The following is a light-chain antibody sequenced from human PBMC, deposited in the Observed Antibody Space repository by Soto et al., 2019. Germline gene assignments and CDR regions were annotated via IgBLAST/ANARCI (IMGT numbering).Light chain of an antibody. V-gene: IGLV2-23*02. CDR1: SSDVGNYNL. J-gene: IGLJ2*01. CDR3: CSAANRPSAVV. Sequence: QSALTQPASVSGSPGQSITISCTGTSSDVGNYNLVSWYQHHPGTAPKLMVYEVTTPPSGVSSRISGSKSGNTASLTISGLLAEDEADYSCCSAANRPSAVVFGGGTKVTVL. CDR2: EVT.